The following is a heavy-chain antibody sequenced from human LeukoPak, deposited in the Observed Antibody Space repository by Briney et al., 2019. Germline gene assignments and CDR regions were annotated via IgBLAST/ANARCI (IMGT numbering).Heavy chain of an antibody. J-gene: IGHJ4*02. D-gene: IGHD2/OR15-2a*01. CDR3: ARGRAYSNDWRALLNY. CDR2: INPNSGGT. V-gene: IGHV1-2*02. CDR1: GYSFTGYY. Sequence: ASVKVSCKASGYSFTGYYIHWVRQAPGQGLEWMGWINPNSGGTNYAQKFQGRVTMTRDRSISTAYMELSRLRSDDTAVYYCARGRAYSNDWRALLNYWGRGTLVTVSS.